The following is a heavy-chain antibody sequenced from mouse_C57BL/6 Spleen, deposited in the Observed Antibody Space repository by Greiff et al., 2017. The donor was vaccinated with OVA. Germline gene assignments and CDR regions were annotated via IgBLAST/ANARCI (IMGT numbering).Heavy chain of an antibody. D-gene: IGHD2-4*01. J-gene: IGHJ4*01. V-gene: IGHV5-17*01. Sequence: EVQLQESGGGLVKPGGSLKLSCAASGFTFSDYGMHWVRQAPEKGLEWVAYISSGSSTIYYADTVKGRFTISRDNAKNTLFLQMTSLRSEDTAMYYCARREHYDYDMDYWGQGTSVTVSS. CDR2: ISSGSSTI. CDR3: ARREHYDYDMDY. CDR1: GFTFSDYG.